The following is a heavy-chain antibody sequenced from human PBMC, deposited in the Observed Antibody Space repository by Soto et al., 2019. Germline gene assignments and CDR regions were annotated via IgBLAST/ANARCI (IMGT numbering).Heavy chain of an antibody. CDR1: GYTFTSYG. D-gene: IGHD6-6*01. J-gene: IGHJ4*02. V-gene: IGHV1-18*04. Sequence: QVQLVQSGAEVKKPGASVKVSCKASGYTFTSYGISWVRQAPGQGLEWMGWISAYNGNTNYAQKLQGRVTMTTDTSTSTAYMELRSLRSDDSAVYYCARDSVEWRQLFRAAQPVDYWCQGTPVVVSS. CDR3: ARDSVEWRQLFRAAQPVDY. CDR2: ISAYNGNT.